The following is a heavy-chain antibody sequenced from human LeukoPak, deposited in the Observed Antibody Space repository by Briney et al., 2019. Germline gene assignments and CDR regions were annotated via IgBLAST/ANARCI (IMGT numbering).Heavy chain of an antibody. V-gene: IGHV4-34*01. Sequence: SETLSLTCAVYGGSFSGYYWSWIRQPPGKGLEWIGEINHSGSTNYNPSLKGRVTISVDTSKNQFSLKLSSVTAADTAVYYCRGGGSGWSYYFDYWGQGTLVTVSS. D-gene: IGHD6-19*01. CDR3: RGGGSGWSYYFDY. J-gene: IGHJ4*02. CDR1: GGSFSGYY. CDR2: INHSGST.